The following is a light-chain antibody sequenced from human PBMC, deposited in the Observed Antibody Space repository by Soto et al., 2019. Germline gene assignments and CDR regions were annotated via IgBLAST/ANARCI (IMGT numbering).Light chain of an antibody. CDR1: SSNIGAGYH. CDR3: QSYDSSHWV. V-gene: IGLV1-40*01. CDR2: GNS. J-gene: IGLJ3*02. Sequence: QSVLTQPPSVSGAPGQRVTISCTGSSSNIGAGYHVHWYQQLPGTAPKLLIYGNSNRPSGVPDRFSGSKSGASASLAITGLQAEDEADYYCQSYDSSHWVFGGGTKLTVL.